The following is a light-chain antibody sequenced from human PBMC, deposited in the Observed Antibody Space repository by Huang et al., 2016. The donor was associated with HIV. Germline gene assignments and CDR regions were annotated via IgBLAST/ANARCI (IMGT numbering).Light chain of an antibody. V-gene: IGKV3-11*01. CDR3: QQRTSWPT. J-gene: IGKJ2*01. CDR1: QNVSSY. CDR2: EAS. Sequence: EVVLTQSPDTLSLSPGERATLSCRASQNVSSYLAWYQQKAGQTPSLLIYEASNRATGIPARFSGSGAGTDFTLTISSLEPIDSAVYYCQQRTSWPTFGQGTKLEI.